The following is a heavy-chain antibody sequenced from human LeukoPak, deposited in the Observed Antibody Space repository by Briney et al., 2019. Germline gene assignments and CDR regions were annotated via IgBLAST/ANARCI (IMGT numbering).Heavy chain of an antibody. D-gene: IGHD5-18*01. V-gene: IGHV3-48*01. J-gene: IGHJ4*02. Sequence: PGGSLRLSCAASGFTFSSYSMNWVRQAPGKGLEWVSYISSSSSTIYYADSVKGRFTISRDNAKNSLYLQMNSLRAEDTAVYYCARDRGYSYGLRPYYFDYWGQGTLVTVSS. CDR3: ARDRGYSYGLRPYYFDY. CDR1: GFTFSSYS. CDR2: ISSSSSTI.